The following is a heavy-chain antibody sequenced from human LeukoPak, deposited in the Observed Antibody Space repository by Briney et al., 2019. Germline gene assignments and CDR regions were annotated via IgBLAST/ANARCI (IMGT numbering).Heavy chain of an antibody. CDR3: ARQEFTRYYMDV. V-gene: IGHV4-38-2*02. CDR2: IYHSRST. Sequence: ETLSLTCTVSGYSISSGYYWGWIRQPPGKGLEWIGSIYHSRSTYYNPSLKSRVTISVDTSKNQFSLKLSSVTAADTAVYYCARQEFTRYYMDVWGKGTTVTVSS. D-gene: IGHD2/OR15-2a*01. CDR1: GYSISSGYY. J-gene: IGHJ6*03.